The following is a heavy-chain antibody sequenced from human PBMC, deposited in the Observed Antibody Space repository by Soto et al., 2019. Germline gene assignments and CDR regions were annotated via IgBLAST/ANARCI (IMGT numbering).Heavy chain of an antibody. Sequence: SETLSLACTVSGGSISNFYWSWIRQPPGKGLEWIGYISYSGNTNYNPSLKSRVSISVDTSKNQLSLNLTSVTAADTAVYYCARAPMVLSRSYFDSWGQGTPVTVSS. J-gene: IGHJ4*02. V-gene: IGHV4-59*01. CDR1: GGSISNFY. CDR3: ARAPMVLSRSYFDS. D-gene: IGHD2-8*01. CDR2: ISYSGNT.